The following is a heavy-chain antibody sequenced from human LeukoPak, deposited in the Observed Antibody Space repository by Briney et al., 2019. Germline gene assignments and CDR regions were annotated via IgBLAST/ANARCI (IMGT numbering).Heavy chain of an antibody. CDR3: ARDGNFYYGDGLDL. J-gene: IGHJ5*02. CDR1: GGTFSSYA. D-gene: IGHD4-17*01. Sequence: SVKVSCKASGGTFSSYAISWVRQAPGQGLEWMGRIIPILGIANYAQKFQGRVTITADKSTSTAYMELSSLRSEDTAVYYCARDGNFYYGDGLDLWGQGTLVTVSS. V-gene: IGHV1-69*04. CDR2: IIPILGIA.